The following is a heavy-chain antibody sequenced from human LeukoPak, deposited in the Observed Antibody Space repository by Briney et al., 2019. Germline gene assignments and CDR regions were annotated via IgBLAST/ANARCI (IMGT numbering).Heavy chain of an antibody. V-gene: IGHV1-69*05. D-gene: IGHD4-17*01. CDR2: IIPIFGTA. CDR1: GGTFSSYA. CDR3: ARDGAAVTRGTRPKYFDY. Sequence: ASVKVSCKASGGTFSSYAISWVRQAPGQGLEWMGGIIPIFGTANDAQKFRDRVTSTTDESTSPAYMELSSRRSEDTAVYYCARDGAAVTRGTRPKYFDYWGQGTLVTVSS. J-gene: IGHJ4*02.